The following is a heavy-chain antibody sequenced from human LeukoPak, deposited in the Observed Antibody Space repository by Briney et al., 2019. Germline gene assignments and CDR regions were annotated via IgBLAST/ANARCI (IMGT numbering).Heavy chain of an antibody. CDR1: GGSLSNYY. J-gene: IGHJ4*02. CDR2: VHSIGAT. CDR3: ARGDTSGATYFDY. Sequence: SETLSLTCTVSGGSLSNYYWNWIRQPAGKGLEWIGRVHSIGATHFNPAFASRLTMSEDPSKNQFSLKLRSMTAADTAIYFCARGDTSGATYFDYWGRGTLVTVSS. D-gene: IGHD1-26*01. V-gene: IGHV4-4*07.